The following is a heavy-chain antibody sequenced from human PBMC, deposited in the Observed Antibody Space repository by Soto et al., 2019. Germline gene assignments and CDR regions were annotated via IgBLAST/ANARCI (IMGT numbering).Heavy chain of an antibody. V-gene: IGHV3-48*03. J-gene: IGHJ4*02. CDR3: ARVSGYSSGPQAGGGFDY. D-gene: IGHD5-18*01. Sequence: PGGSLRLSCAASGFTFSSYEMNWVRQAPGKGLEWVSYISSSGSTIYYADSVKGRFTISRDNAKNSLYLQMNSLRAEDTAVYYCARVSGYSSGPQAGGGFDYWGQGTLVTVSS. CDR2: ISSSGSTI. CDR1: GFTFSSYE.